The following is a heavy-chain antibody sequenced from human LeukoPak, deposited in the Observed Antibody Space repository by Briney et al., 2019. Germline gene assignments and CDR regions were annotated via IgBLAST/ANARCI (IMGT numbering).Heavy chain of an antibody. D-gene: IGHD4-23*01. CDR2: ISSSSSTI. CDR1: GFTFSSYA. V-gene: IGHV3-48*01. J-gene: IGHJ4*02. Sequence: PGGSLRLSCVDSGFTFSSYAINWVRQAPGKGLEWVSYISSSSSTIYYADSVKGRFTISRDNAKNSLYLQMNSLRAEDTAVYYCARDPEDYDGGGPDWGQGTLVTVSS. CDR3: ARDPEDYDGGGPD.